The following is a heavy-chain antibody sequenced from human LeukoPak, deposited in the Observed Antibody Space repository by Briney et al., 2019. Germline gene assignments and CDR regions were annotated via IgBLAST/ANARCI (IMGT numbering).Heavy chain of an antibody. J-gene: IGHJ3*02. CDR2: IYYTGST. D-gene: IGHD6-13*01. Sequence: SETLSLTCTVSDGSISTYCWSWIRQPPGKDLEWIAYIYYTGSTTYNPSLKSRVTISEDTSKNQFSLKLTSVTAADTAVYYCARHSAHSSTNDAFDMWGQGTLVTVSS. CDR1: DGSISTYC. V-gene: IGHV4-59*01. CDR3: ARHSAHSSTNDAFDM.